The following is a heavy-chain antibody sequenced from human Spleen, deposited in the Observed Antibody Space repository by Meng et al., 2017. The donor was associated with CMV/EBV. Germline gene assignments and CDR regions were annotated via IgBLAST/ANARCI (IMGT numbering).Heavy chain of an antibody. CDR2: IYYSGIT. CDR1: GGSISSGDYY. D-gene: IGHD3-22*01. CDR3: ARVTPTYYDSSGPFDY. Sequence: SETLSLTCGVSGGSISSGDYYWSWVRQPPGKGLQWIGYIYYSGITYYNPPLKSRVIISVDASKNQLSLKLSSVTAADTAVYYCARVTPTYYDSSGPFDYWGQGTLVTVSS. J-gene: IGHJ4*02. V-gene: IGHV4-30-4*08.